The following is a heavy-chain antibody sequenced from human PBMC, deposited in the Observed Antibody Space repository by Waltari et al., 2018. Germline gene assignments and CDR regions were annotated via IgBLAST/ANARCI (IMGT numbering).Heavy chain of an antibody. CDR1: GGTFSSYA. CDR2: ILPILDIA. V-gene: IGHV1-69*04. J-gene: IGHJ6*03. D-gene: IGHD1-26*01. CDR3: ARDLCGSPGVNLYYHYYMDV. Sequence: QVQLVQSGAEVKKPGSSVKVSCKASGGTFSSYAISWVRQAPGQGLEWMGGILPILDIANYAQKFQGRVTITADESTSSAYMELSSLRSEDTAVYYCARDLCGSPGVNLYYHYYMDVWGKGTTVTVSS.